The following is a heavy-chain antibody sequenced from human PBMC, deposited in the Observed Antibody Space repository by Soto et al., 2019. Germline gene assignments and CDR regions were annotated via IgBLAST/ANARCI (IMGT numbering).Heavy chain of an antibody. CDR1: GYTFTSYG. D-gene: IGHD3-22*01. V-gene: IGHV1-18*01. CDR3: AREEYDDSSGYLGYYFDY. Sequence: QVQLVQSGAEVKKPGASVKVSCKASGYTFTSYGISWVRQAPGQGLEWMGWISAYNGNPNYAQKLQGRVTMTTDTSKSTAYMELRSLRSDDTAVYYCAREEYDDSSGYLGYYFDYWGQGTLVTVSS. CDR2: ISAYNGNP. J-gene: IGHJ4*02.